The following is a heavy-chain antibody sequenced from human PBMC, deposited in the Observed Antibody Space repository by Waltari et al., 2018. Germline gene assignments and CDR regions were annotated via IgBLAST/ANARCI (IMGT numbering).Heavy chain of an antibody. CDR1: GFTFSSYA. D-gene: IGHD4-17*01. Sequence: EVQLLESGGGLVQPGGSLRLSCAASGFTFSSYAMSWVRQAPGKGLEWVSAISGSGGSTYYADSVTGRFTISRDNSKNTLYLQMNSLRAEDTAVYYCAKRVDYGDYVIRTPTNYFDYWGQGTLVTVSS. V-gene: IGHV3-23*01. CDR3: AKRVDYGDYVIRTPTNYFDY. CDR2: ISGSGGST. J-gene: IGHJ4*02.